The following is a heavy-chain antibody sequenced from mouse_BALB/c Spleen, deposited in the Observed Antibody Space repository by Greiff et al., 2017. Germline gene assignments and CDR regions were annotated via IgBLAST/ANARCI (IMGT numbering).Heavy chain of an antibody. CDR3: ARRVVYYGYDDWYFDV. CDR2: IYPGDGDT. J-gene: IGHJ1*01. V-gene: IGHV1-87*01. Sequence: VQLQQSGAELARPGASVKLSCKASGYTFTSYWMQWVNQRPGQGLEWIGAIYPGDGDTRYTQKFKGKATLTADKSSSTAYMQLSSLASEDSAVYYCARRVVYYGYDDWYFDVWGAGTTVTVSS. D-gene: IGHD2-2*01. CDR1: GYTFTSYW.